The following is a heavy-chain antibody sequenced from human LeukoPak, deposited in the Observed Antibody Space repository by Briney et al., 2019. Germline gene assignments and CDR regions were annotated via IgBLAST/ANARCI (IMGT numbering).Heavy chain of an antibody. J-gene: IGHJ4*02. D-gene: IGHD2-15*01. CDR1: GGSISSSSYY. Sequence: SETLSLTCTVSGGSISSSSYYWGWIRQPPGKGLEWIGSIYYSGSTYYNPSLKSRVTISVDTSKNQFSLKLSSVTAADTAVYYCAKFLGDSRSFDYWGQGTLVSVSS. CDR2: IYYSGST. CDR3: AKFLGDSRSFDY. V-gene: IGHV4-39*01.